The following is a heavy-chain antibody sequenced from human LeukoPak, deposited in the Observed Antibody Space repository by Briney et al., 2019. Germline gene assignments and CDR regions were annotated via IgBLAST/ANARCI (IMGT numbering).Heavy chain of an antibody. CDR2: ISYDGSNK. Sequence: PGRSLRLSCAASGFTFSSYAMHWVRQAPGKGLEWVAVISYDGSNKYYAGSVKSRFTISRDNAKNSLYLQMNSLRAEDTAVYYCARDQALSSGYSPWGQGTLVTVSS. J-gene: IGHJ5*02. CDR3: ARDQALSSGYSP. CDR1: GFTFSSYA. D-gene: IGHD3-22*01. V-gene: IGHV3-30-3*01.